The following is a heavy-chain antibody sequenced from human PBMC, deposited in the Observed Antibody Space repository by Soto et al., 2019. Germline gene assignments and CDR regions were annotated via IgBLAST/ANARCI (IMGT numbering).Heavy chain of an antibody. Sequence: EASVKVSCTASGYTVTSYVISGLRQAPGQGLEWMGWISAYNGNTNYAQKLQGRVTMTTDTSTSTAYMELRSLRSDDTAVYFCARPGSYENEYYYYGMDVWGQGTTVTVSS. CDR2: ISAYNGNT. D-gene: IGHD1-26*01. CDR1: GYTVTSYV. J-gene: IGHJ6*02. CDR3: ARPGSYENEYYYYGMDV. V-gene: IGHV1-18*01.